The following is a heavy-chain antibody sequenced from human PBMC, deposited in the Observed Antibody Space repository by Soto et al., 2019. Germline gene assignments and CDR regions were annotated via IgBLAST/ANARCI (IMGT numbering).Heavy chain of an antibody. CDR3: AREDYGVSDTLPYGMDV. D-gene: IGHD4-17*01. Sequence: KQSQTLSLTCAISGDSVSSNSAAWNWIRQSPSRGLEWLGRTYYRSKWYNDYAVSVKSRITINPDTSKNQFSLQLNSVTPEDTAVYYCAREDYGVSDTLPYGMDVWGQGTTVTVSS. J-gene: IGHJ6*02. CDR2: TYYRSKWYN. V-gene: IGHV6-1*01. CDR1: GDSVSSNSAA.